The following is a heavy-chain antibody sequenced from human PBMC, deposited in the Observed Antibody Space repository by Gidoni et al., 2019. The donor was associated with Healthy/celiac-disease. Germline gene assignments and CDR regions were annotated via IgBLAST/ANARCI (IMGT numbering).Heavy chain of an antibody. V-gene: IGHV3-21*01. CDR1: GFTFSSYS. D-gene: IGHD2-2*01. Sequence: EVQLVESGGGLVKPGGSLRLSCAASGFTFSSYSMNWVRQAPGKGLEWVSSISSSSSYIYYADSVKGRFTISRDNAKNSLYLQMNSLRAEDTAVYYCARDRVPAANEYYYYYGMDVWGQGTTVTVSS. CDR2: ISSSSSYI. J-gene: IGHJ6*02. CDR3: ARDRVPAANEYYYYYGMDV.